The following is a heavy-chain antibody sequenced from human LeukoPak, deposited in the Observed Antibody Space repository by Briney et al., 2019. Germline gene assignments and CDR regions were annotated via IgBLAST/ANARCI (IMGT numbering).Heavy chain of an antibody. CDR3: ARGAIFGVITSYFDY. D-gene: IGHD3-3*01. J-gene: IGHJ4*02. CDR1: GGTFSSYA. Sequence: ASVKVSCKASGGTFSSYAISWVRQAPGQGLEWMGGIIPIFDTANYAQKFQGRVTITADESTSTAYMELSSLRSEDTAVYYCARGAIFGVITSYFDYWGQGTLVTVSS. CDR2: IIPIFDTA. V-gene: IGHV1-69*13.